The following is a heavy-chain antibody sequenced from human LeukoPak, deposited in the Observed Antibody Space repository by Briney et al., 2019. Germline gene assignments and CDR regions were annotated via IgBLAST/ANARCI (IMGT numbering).Heavy chain of an antibody. J-gene: IGHJ4*02. CDR2: ISGSGGST. Sequence: GGSLRLSCAASGFTFSSYAMSWVRQAPGKGLEWVSAISGSGGSTYYADSVKGRFTISRDNSKNTLYLQMNSLRAEDTAVYYRAKHPQTRADIVLMVYALDYWGQGTLVTVSS. CDR1: GFTFSSYA. V-gene: IGHV3-23*01. CDR3: AKHPQTRADIVLMVYALDY. D-gene: IGHD2-8*01.